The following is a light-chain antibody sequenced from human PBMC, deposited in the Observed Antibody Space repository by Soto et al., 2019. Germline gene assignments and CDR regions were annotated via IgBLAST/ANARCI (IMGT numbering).Light chain of an antibody. V-gene: IGKV3-15*01. J-gene: IGKJ5*01. Sequence: EIVSAQSPVTRSCGRVERATLPCRASQSVSSNLAWYQQKPGQAPRLLIYGASTRATGIPARFSGSGSGTEFTLTISSLQSEDFAVYYCQQYNNWPPITFGQGTRLEIK. CDR1: QSVSSN. CDR2: GAS. CDR3: QQYNNWPPIT.